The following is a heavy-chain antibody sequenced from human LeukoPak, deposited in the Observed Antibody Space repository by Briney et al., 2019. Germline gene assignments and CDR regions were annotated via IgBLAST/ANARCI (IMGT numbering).Heavy chain of an antibody. Sequence: PGGSLRLSCAASGFTFSGSAMHWVRQASGKGLEWVGHIKTKANSYATAYAASVKGRFPISTDDSKNTTYLQMNSLKTQDTAMYYCTRHLSTFSTSWYYWFDPWGQATLVTVSS. J-gene: IGHJ5*02. CDR3: TRHLSTFSTSWYYWFDP. CDR1: GFTFSGSA. CDR2: IKTKANSYAT. V-gene: IGHV3-73*01. D-gene: IGHD6-13*01.